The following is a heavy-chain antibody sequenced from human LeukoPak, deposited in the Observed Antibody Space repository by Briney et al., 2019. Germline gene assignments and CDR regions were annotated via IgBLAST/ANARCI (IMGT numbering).Heavy chain of an antibody. CDR3: ARNDFWSGYGALYYYYMDV. V-gene: IGHV1-69*06. J-gene: IGHJ6*03. CDR2: IIPIFGTA. CDR1: GYTFTSYG. D-gene: IGHD3-3*01. Sequence: ASVKVSCKASGYTFTSYGISWVRQAPGQGLEWMGGIIPIFGTANYAQKFQGRVTITADKFTSTAYMELSSLRSEDTAVYYCARNDFWSGYGALYYYYMDVWGKGTTVTVSS.